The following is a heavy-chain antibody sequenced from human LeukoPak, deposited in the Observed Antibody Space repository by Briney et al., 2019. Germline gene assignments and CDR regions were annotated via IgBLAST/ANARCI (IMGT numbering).Heavy chain of an antibody. J-gene: IGHJ3*02. Sequence: SETLSLTCTVSGGSISSSSYYWGWIRQPTGKGLEWIGSIYYSGSTYYNPSLKSRVTISVDTSKNQFSLKLSSVTAADTAVYYCASAKWLSYAFDIWGQGTMVTVSS. V-gene: IGHV4-39*07. CDR2: IYYSGST. CDR3: ASAKWLSYAFDI. CDR1: GGSISSSSYY. D-gene: IGHD3-22*01.